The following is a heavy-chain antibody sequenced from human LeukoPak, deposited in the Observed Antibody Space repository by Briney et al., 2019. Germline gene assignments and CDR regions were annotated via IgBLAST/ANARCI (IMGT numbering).Heavy chain of an antibody. CDR2: ISSSGRTI. CDR1: GFTFSDYY. CDR3: ARETMVRGGIFDY. Sequence: GGSLRLSCAASGFTFSDYYMSWIRQAPGKGLEWVSYISSSGRTIYYADSVKGRFTISRDNSKNTLYLQMNSLRAEDTAVYYCARETMVRGGIFDYWGQGTLVTVSS. V-gene: IGHV3-11*01. D-gene: IGHD3-10*01. J-gene: IGHJ4*02.